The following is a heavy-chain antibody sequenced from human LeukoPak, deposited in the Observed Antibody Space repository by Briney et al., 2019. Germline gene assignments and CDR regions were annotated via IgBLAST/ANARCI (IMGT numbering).Heavy chain of an antibody. CDR2: IYSSGNT. D-gene: IGHD4-23*01. CDR3: ARAVGTSRNFFDY. J-gene: IGHJ4*02. Sequence: SETLSLTCAVSGASISSSNYYWGWVRQSPGKGLEWIGNIYSSGNTYYNASLKSRVTISVDTSKNQFSLKLSSVTAADTAMYYCARAVGTSRNFFDYWGQGTLVTVSS. CDR1: GASISSSNYY. V-gene: IGHV4-39*07.